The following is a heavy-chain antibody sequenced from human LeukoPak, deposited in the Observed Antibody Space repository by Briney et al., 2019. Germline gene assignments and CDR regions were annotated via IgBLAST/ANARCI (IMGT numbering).Heavy chain of an antibody. J-gene: IGHJ4*02. CDR1: GYTFSSYG. V-gene: IGHV1-18*01. D-gene: IGHD6-13*01. Sequence: ASVKVSCKASGYTFSSYGISWVRQAPGQGLERMGWITSYNGNTKYAQQLQGRVTMTIDTSTGTAYMELRSLRSDDTAVYYCARAGAAAGTPFDYWGQGTLVTVSS. CDR2: ITSYNGNT. CDR3: ARAGAAAGTPFDY.